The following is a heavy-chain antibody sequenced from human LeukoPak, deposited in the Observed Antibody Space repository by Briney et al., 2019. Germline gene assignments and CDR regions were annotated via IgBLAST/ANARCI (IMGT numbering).Heavy chain of an antibody. V-gene: IGHV3-7*01. CDR2: IKRDGSEQ. D-gene: IGHD2-2*01. Sequence: PGGSLRLSCAASGLTFSIYWMTWVRRAPGKGLEWVANIKRDGSEQFFVDSVKGRFTISRDNAKNSLYLQMNSLRAEDTAVYYCAREIGSIVVVPAATGGFDYWGQGTLVTVSS. CDR3: AREIGSIVVVPAATGGFDY. J-gene: IGHJ4*02. CDR1: GLTFSIYW.